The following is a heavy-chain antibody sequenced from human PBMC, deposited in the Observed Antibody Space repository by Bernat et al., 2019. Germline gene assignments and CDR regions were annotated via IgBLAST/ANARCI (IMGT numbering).Heavy chain of an antibody. CDR2: ISGSGGST. Sequence: EVQLVESGGGLVQPGGSLRLSCAASGFTVSSNYMSWVRQAPGKGLEWVSAISGSGGSTYYADSVKGRFTISRDNSKNTLYLQMNSLRAEDTAVYYCAIPSIAARDWYFDLWGRGTLVTVSS. D-gene: IGHD6-6*01. CDR1: GFTVSSNY. V-gene: IGHV3-23*04. CDR3: AIPSIAARDWYFDL. J-gene: IGHJ2*01.